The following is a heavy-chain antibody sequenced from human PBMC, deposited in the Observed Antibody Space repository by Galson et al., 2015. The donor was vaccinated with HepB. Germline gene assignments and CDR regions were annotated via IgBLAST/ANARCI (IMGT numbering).Heavy chain of an antibody. D-gene: IGHD3-10*01. J-gene: IGHJ6*02. V-gene: IGHV3-9*01. CDR2: ISWNGGII. Sequence: SLRLSCAASGFTFDDFAMHWVRQAPGKGLEWVSGISWNGGIIRYADSVKGRFTISRDSANNSLYLQMNSLRAEDTALYYCAKWAGSDDVYCFGMDGWGHGTTVTVSS. CDR1: GFTFDDFA. CDR3: AKWAGSDDVYCFGMDG.